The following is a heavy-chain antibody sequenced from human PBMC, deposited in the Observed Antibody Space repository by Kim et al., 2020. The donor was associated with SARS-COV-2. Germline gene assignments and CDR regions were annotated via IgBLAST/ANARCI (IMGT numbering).Heavy chain of an antibody. CDR1: GYSFTSYW. CDR2: IDPSDSYT. CDR3: ASLIAAPNRIDY. Sequence: GESLKISCKGSGYSFTSYWISWVPQMPGKGLEWMGRIDPSDSYTNYSPSFQGHVTISADKSISTAYLQWSSLKASDTAMYYCASLIAAPNRIDYWGQGTLVTVSS. V-gene: IGHV5-10-1*01. D-gene: IGHD6-13*01. J-gene: IGHJ4*02.